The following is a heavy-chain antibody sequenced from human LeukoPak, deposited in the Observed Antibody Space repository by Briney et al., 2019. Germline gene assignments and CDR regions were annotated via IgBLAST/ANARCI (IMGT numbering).Heavy chain of an antibody. V-gene: IGHV1-2*06. CDR2: INPNSGGT. J-gene: IGHJ6*03. CDR3: ARDAVRHDFSPHYYYYYMDV. D-gene: IGHD3-3*01. Sequence: GASVKVSCKASGYTFTGYYMHWVRQAPGQGLEWMGRINPNSGGTNYAQKFQGRVTMTRDTSTSTAYMELSRLRSDDTAVYYCARDAVRHDFSPHYYYYYMDVWGKGTTVTVPS. CDR1: GYTFTGYY.